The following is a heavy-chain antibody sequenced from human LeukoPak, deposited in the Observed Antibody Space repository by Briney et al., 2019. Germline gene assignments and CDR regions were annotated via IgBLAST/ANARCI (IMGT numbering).Heavy chain of an antibody. J-gene: IGHJ4*02. V-gene: IGHV3-7*01. CDR3: ARDSAKTTVTTLDY. Sequence: GGSLRLSCAASGFTFSSYWMSWVRQAPGKGLEWVANIKQDGSEKYYVDSVKGRFTISRDNAKNLLYLQMNSLRAEDTAVYYCARDSAKTTVTTLDYWGQGTLVTVSS. CDR1: GFTFSSYW. CDR2: IKQDGSEK. D-gene: IGHD4-17*01.